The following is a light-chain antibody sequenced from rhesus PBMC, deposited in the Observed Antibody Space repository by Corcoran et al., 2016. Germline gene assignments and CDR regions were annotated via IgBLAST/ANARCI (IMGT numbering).Light chain of an antibody. V-gene: IGKV1-22*01. J-gene: IGKJ2*01. Sequence: DIQMTQSPSSLSASVGDTVSITCRASQGISSRLAWYQQKPGKAPKLLIYKAPGLQSGVPSRFSGNGSWTDFTHTIGSLQSEDFTTYYCQQYSSRPPSFGQETKVGIK. CDR2: KAP. CDR1: QGISSR. CDR3: QQYSSRPPS.